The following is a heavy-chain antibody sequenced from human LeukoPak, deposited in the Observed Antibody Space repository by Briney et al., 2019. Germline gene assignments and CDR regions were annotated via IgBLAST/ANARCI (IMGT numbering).Heavy chain of an antibody. Sequence: SETLSLTCAVSGYSISSGYYWGWIRQPPGKGLEWIGSIYHSGSTNYNPSLKSRVTISVDTSKNQFSLKLSSVTAADTAVYYCARVSRYCSGGSCYSGYFDYWGQGTLVTVSS. J-gene: IGHJ4*02. CDR2: IYHSGST. V-gene: IGHV4-38-2*01. CDR3: ARVSRYCSGGSCYSGYFDY. CDR1: GYSISSGYY. D-gene: IGHD2-15*01.